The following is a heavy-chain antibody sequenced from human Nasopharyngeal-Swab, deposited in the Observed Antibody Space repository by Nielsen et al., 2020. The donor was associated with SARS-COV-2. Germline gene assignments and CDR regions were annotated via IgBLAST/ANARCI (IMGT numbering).Heavy chain of an antibody. CDR3: ASAEGGGYSYGFDNWFDP. CDR2: IKQDGSEL. D-gene: IGHD5-18*01. V-gene: IGHV3-7*01. Sequence: GGSLRLSCAASGFTFSSYWMSWVRQAPGKGLEWVANIKQDGSELSYLDSVKGRFTISRDNAKNSLYLQMNVLRAEDTAIYYCASAEGGGYSYGFDNWFDPWGQGILVTVSA. CDR1: GFTFSSYW. J-gene: IGHJ5*02.